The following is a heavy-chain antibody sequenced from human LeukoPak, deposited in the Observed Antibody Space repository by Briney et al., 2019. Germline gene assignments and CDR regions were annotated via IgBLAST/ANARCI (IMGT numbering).Heavy chain of an antibody. V-gene: IGHV1-18*01. CDR2: ISAHNGNT. CDR3: ARDADYDIPTYGMDV. D-gene: IGHD3-9*01. CDR1: GGTFSSYA. Sequence: ASVKVSCKASGGTFSSYAISWVRQAPGQGLEWMGWISAHNGNTNYGQKFQGRVTMTTDTSTSTAYMELRSLRSDDTAVYYCARDADYDIPTYGMDVWGQGTTVTVSS. J-gene: IGHJ6*02.